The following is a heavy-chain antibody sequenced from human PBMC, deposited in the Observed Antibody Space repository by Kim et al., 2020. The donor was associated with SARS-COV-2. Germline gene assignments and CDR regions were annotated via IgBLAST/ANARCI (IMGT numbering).Heavy chain of an antibody. CDR2: IYYSGST. CDR1: GGSISSYY. Sequence: SETLSLTCTVSGGSISSYYWSWIRQPPGKGLEWIGYIYYSGSTNYNPSLKSRVTISVDTSKNQFSLKLSSVTAADTAVYYCARARVVPAAYYYGMDVWGQGTTVTVSS. V-gene: IGHV4-59*13. D-gene: IGHD2-2*01. J-gene: IGHJ6*02. CDR3: ARARVVPAAYYYGMDV.